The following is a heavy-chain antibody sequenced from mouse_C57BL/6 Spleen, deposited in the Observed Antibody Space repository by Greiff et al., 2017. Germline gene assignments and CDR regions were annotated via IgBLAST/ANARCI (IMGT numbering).Heavy chain of an antibody. D-gene: IGHD1-1*01. CDR1: GYSITSGYY. Sequence: ESGPGLVKPSQSLSLTCSVTGYSITSGYYWNWIRQFPGNKLEWMGYISYDGSNNYNPSLKNRISITRDTSKNQFFLKLNSVTTEDTATYYCARGLGSSYFDVWGTGTTVTVSS. J-gene: IGHJ1*03. V-gene: IGHV3-6*01. CDR3: ARGLGSSYFDV. CDR2: ISYDGSN.